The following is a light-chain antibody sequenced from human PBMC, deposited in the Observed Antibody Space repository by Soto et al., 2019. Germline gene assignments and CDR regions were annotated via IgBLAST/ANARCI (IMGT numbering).Light chain of an antibody. CDR3: QQYGSSPTT. CDR1: LSVSSSY. CDR2: GAS. V-gene: IGKV3-20*01. J-gene: IGKJ1*01. Sequence: EIVLTQSPGTLSLSPGERATLSCRASLSVSSSYLAWYQQKPGQAPRLLIYGASSRATDIPDRFSGSGSGTAFTLTISRLEPEDFAVYYCQQYGSSPTTFGQGAKVEIK.